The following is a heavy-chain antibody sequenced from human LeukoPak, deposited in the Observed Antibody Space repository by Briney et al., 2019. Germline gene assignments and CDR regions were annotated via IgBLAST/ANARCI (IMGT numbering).Heavy chain of an antibody. V-gene: IGHV4-30-4*01. D-gene: IGHD3-16*01. CDR3: ARGELFYDY. CDR2: IYHSGST. CDR1: GGSISGGDYY. Sequence: SQTLSLTCTVSGGSISGGDYYWSWIRQSPGKGLEWIGYIYHSGSTYYNPSLKSRVTISVDTSKNQFSLKLSSVTAADTAVYYCARGELFYDYWGQGTLVTVSS. J-gene: IGHJ4*02.